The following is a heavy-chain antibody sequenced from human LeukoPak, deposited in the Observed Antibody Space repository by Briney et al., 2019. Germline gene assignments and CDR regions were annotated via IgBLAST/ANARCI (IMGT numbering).Heavy chain of an antibody. CDR2: ISYDGSNK. CDR1: GFTFSSYA. D-gene: IGHD5-12*01. CDR3: ARDRAVATSHYFAY. J-gene: IGHJ4*02. Sequence: GGSLRLSCAASGFTFSSYAMHWVRQAPGKGLEWVAVISYDGSNKYYADSVKGRFTISRDNSKDTLYLQMNSLRAEDTAVYYCARDRAVATSHYFAYWGQGTLVTVSS. V-gene: IGHV3-30-3*01.